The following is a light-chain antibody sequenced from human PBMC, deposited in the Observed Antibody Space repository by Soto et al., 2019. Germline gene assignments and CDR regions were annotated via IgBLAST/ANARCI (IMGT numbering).Light chain of an antibody. CDR1: QSVSSN. CDR2: GAS. Sequence: EIVLTQSPASLSVSPGERGTLSCRASQSVSSNLAWYQQKPGQAPRLLIYGASTRATGIPARFIGSGSGTHFTLTISRLEPEDFPVYYCQHYVTSLTTFGQGTKVDI. J-gene: IGKJ1*01. V-gene: IGKV3-15*01. CDR3: QHYVTSLTT.